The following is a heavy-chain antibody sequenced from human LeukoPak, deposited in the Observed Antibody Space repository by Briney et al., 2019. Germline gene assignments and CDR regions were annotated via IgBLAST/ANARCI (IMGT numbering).Heavy chain of an antibody. CDR1: GGSFSGYY. Sequence: KPSETLSLTCAVYGGSFSGYYWSWIRQPPGKVLEWIGEINHSGSTNYNPSLKSRVNISVDTSKNQFSLKLSSVTAADTAVYYCASSIDYGDYEGDYWGQGTLVTVSS. V-gene: IGHV4-34*01. J-gene: IGHJ4*02. D-gene: IGHD4-17*01. CDR3: ASSIDYGDYEGDY. CDR2: INHSGST.